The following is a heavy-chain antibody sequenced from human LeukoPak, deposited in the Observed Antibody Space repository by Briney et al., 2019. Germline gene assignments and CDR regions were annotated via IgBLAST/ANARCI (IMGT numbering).Heavy chain of an antibody. V-gene: IGHV3-7*01. D-gene: IGHD4/OR15-4a*01. J-gene: IGHJ4*02. CDR3: ARGPSYGVRSDYFDY. CDR2: IKKDASEK. CDR1: GLILSKCW. Sequence: GGSLRLSCTGSGLILSKCWMNWVRQAPGKGLEWVASIKKDASEKKYAGSVKDRFTIFRDNADNSLYLQMNSLRLEDTAVYYCARGPSYGVRSDYFDYWGQGTLVTVSS.